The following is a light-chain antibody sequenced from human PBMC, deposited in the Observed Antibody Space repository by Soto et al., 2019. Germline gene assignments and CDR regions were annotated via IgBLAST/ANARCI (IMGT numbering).Light chain of an antibody. CDR3: SSYISSSIDYV. J-gene: IGLJ1*01. V-gene: IGLV2-14*01. Sequence: QSALTQPASVSGSPGQSITISCTGTSSDVGGYNYVSWYQQHPGKAPKLMIYEVSNRPSGVSNRFSGSKSGNMASLTISGLQAEDEADYYCSSYISSSIDYVFGTGTKLTVL. CDR2: EVS. CDR1: SSDVGGYNY.